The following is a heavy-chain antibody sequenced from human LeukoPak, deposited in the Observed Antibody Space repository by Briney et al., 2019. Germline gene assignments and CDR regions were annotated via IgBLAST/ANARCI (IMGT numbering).Heavy chain of an antibody. D-gene: IGHD3-9*01. CDR2: ITSSSTSI. CDR1: GFTFSTYS. J-gene: IGHJ4*02. CDR3: ARTYYDILTGYNPYFDY. V-gene: IGHV3-21*01. Sequence: GGSLRLSCAASGFTFSTYSMNWVRQAPGKGLEWVSSITSSSTSIYFADSVKGRFTISRDNAKNSLYLQMDSLRAEDTAVYYCARTYYDILTGYNPYFDYWGQGTLVTVSS.